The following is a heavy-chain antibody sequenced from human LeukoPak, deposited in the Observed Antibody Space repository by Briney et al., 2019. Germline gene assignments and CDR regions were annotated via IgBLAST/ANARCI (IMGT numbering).Heavy chain of an antibody. D-gene: IGHD3-3*01. CDR2: IIPIFGTA. CDR1: GGTFSSYA. CDR3: ARAHYDFWSGYYGH. J-gene: IGHJ4*02. Sequence: ASVKVSCNASGGTFSSYAISWVRQAPGQGLVWMGGIIPIFGTANYAQKFQGRVTITADESTSTAYMELSSLRSEDTAVYYCARAHYDFWSGYYGHWGQGTLVTVSS. V-gene: IGHV1-69*13.